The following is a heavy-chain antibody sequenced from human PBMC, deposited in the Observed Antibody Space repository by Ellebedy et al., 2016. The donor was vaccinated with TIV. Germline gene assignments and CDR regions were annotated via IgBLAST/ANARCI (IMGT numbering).Heavy chain of an antibody. CDR1: GFTFSSYW. Sequence: PGGSLRLSCAASGFTFSSYWMHWVRQAPGKGLVWVSRIDSDGSSTTYVDSVKGRFTISRDNAKNTLYLQMNSVRAEDTAVYYCATVEVGRSGPSYGMDVWGQGTTVTVSS. CDR2: IDSDGSST. D-gene: IGHD6-19*01. J-gene: IGHJ6*02. CDR3: ATVEVGRSGPSYGMDV. V-gene: IGHV3-74*01.